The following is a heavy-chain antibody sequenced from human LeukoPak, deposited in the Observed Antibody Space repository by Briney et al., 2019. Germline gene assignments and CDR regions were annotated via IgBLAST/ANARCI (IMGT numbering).Heavy chain of an antibody. CDR3: ATSRTFDY. CDR1: GFTFSSYW. J-gene: IGHJ4*02. CDR2: IHSDGSST. V-gene: IGHV3-74*01. Sequence: GGSLRLSCAAFGFTFSSYWMHWVRQAPGKGLVWISHIHSDGSSTNYADSVKGRFTISRDNAKNTLYLQMNSLRAEDTAVYYCATSRTFDYWGQGTLVTVSS. D-gene: IGHD2-2*01.